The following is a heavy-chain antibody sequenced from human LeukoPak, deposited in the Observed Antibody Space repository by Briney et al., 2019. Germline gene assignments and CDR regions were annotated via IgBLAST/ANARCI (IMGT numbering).Heavy chain of an antibody. Sequence: GALRLSCAASGFTFSSYGMHWVRQAPGKGLEWVAVIWYDGSNKYYADSVKGRFTISRDNSKHTLYLQMNSLRAEDTAVHYCARDRGVSVTTYWFDPWGQGTLVTVSS. CDR1: GFTFSSYG. CDR3: ARDRGVSVTTYWFDP. D-gene: IGHD4-17*01. CDR2: IWYDGSNK. V-gene: IGHV3-33*01. J-gene: IGHJ5*02.